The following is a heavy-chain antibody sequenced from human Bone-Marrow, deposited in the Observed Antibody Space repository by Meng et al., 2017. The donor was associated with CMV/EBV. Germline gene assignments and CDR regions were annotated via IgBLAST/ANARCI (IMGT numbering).Heavy chain of an antibody. V-gene: IGHV1-8*02. CDR1: GYTFTSYG. CDR3: ARAPVYCSSTSCYLGY. Sequence: ASVKVSCKASGYTFTSYGISWVRQATGQGLEWMGWMNPNSGNTGYAQKFQGRVTMTRNTSISTAYMELSSLRSEDTAVYYCARAPVYCSSTSCYLGYWGQGTLVTVSS. J-gene: IGHJ4*02. D-gene: IGHD2-2*01. CDR2: MNPNSGNT.